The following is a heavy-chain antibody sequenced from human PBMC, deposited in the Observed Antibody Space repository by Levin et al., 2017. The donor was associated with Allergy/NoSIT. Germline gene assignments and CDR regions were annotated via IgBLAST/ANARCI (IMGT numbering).Heavy chain of an antibody. CDR1: GFTFSDYY. D-gene: IGHD5-18*01. CDR2: ISSSSGYT. Sequence: GESLKISCAASGFTFSDYYMSWIRQAPGKGLEWVSYISSSSGYTNYADSVKGRFTISRDNAKNSLYLQMNSLRAEDTAVYYCARDHERSYGSRGIGYWGQGTLVTVSS. V-gene: IGHV3-11*05. CDR3: ARDHERSYGSRGIGY. J-gene: IGHJ4*02.